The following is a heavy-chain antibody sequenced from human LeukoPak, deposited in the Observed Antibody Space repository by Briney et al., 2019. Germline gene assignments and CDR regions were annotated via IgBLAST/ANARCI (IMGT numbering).Heavy chain of an antibody. CDR2: IRFDGGRK. CDR3: AKDGDSTGYYSSYYNHMDV. Sequence: GGSLRLSCAASGFSFSTYGFHWVRQAPGKGLEWVTFIRFDGGRKNYADSVKGRFAISRDNSKNTVYLQMNSLRAEDTAIYYCAKDGDSTGYYSSYYNHMDVWGKGTSVTISS. J-gene: IGHJ6*03. CDR1: GFSFSTYG. V-gene: IGHV3-30*02. D-gene: IGHD3-22*01.